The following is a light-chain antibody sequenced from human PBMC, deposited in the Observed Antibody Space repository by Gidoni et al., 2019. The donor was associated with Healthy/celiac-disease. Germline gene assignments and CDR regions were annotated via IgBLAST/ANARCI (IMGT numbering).Light chain of an antibody. Sequence: SSELTQDPAVSVALGQTVRITCQGDSLRSYYASWYQQKPGPAPVLVSYGKNNRPSGIPDRFSGSSSGNTASLTITGAQAEDEADYYCHSRDSSGNHLDVVFGGGTKLTVL. CDR2: GKN. V-gene: IGLV3-19*01. CDR1: SLRSYY. CDR3: HSRDSSGNHLDVV. J-gene: IGLJ2*01.